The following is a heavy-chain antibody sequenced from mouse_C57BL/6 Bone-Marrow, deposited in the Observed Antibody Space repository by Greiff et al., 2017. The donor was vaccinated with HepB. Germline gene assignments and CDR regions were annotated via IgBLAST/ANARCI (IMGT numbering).Heavy chain of an antibody. Sequence: EVMLVESGGDLVKPGGSLKLSCAASGFTFSSYGMSWVRQTPDKRLEWVATISSGGSYTYYPDSVKGRFTISRDNAKNTLYLQMSSLKSEDTAMYYCARHVDYYDYFDYWGQGTTLTVSS. D-gene: IGHD1-1*01. CDR2: ISSGGSYT. CDR1: GFTFSSYG. V-gene: IGHV5-6*01. J-gene: IGHJ2*01. CDR3: ARHVDYYDYFDY.